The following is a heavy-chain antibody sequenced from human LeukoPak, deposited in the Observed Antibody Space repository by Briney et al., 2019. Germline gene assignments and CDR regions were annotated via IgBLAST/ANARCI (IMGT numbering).Heavy chain of an antibody. CDR1: GFTFSSYA. CDR3: AIDYGDYDNYFDY. J-gene: IGHJ4*02. CDR2: ISGSGGST. D-gene: IGHD4-17*01. V-gene: IGHV3-23*01. Sequence: GGSLRLSCAASGFTFSSYAMSWVRQAPGKGLEWVSAISGSGGSTYYADSVKGRFTISRDNSKNTLYLQMNSPRAEDTAVYYCAIDYGDYDNYFDYWGQGTLVTVSS.